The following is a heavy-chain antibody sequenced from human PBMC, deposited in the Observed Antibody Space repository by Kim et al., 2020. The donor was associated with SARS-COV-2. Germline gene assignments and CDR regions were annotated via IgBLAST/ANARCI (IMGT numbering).Heavy chain of an antibody. J-gene: IGHJ4*02. D-gene: IGHD3-16*01. V-gene: IGHV3-48*02. CDR3: ARVRGGANDY. Sequence: STLDYADSVKGRFTISRDNAKNSLYLQMNSLRDEDTAVYYCARVRGGANDYWGQGTLVTVSS. CDR2: STL.